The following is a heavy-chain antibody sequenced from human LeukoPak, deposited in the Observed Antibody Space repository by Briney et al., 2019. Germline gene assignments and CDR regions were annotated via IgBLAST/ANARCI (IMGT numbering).Heavy chain of an antibody. V-gene: IGHV3-23*01. D-gene: IGHD3-22*01. CDR3: AKDNYYDSSGCFDY. J-gene: IGHJ4*02. CDR2: ISGSGGST. Sequence: GGSLRLSCAASGFTFSSYAMSGVRQAPGKGLEWVSAISGSGGSTYYADSVKGRFTISRDNSKNTLYLQMNSLRAEDTAVYYCAKDNYYDSSGCFDYWGQGTLVTVSS. CDR1: GFTFSSYA.